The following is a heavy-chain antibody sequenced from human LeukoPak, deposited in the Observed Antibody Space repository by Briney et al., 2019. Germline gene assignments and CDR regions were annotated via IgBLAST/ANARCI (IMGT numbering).Heavy chain of an antibody. CDR1: GYTFTSYD. J-gene: IGHJ5*02. Sequence: ASAKVSCKASGYTFTSYDINWVRQATGQGLEWMGWMNPNSGNTGYAQKFQGRVTMTRNTSISTAYMELSSLRSEDTAVYYCARGRGGVVPATFDPWGQGTLVTVSS. CDR3: ARGRGGVVPATFDP. V-gene: IGHV1-8*01. CDR2: MNPNSGNT. D-gene: IGHD2-2*01.